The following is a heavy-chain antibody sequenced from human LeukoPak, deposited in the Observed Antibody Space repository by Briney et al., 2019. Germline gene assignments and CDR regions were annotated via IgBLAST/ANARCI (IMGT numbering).Heavy chain of an antibody. CDR1: GSSINNYY. CDR2: IYYSGNT. Sequence: SETLSLTCTVSGSSINNYYWGWIRQPPGKGLEWIGSIYYSGNTYYNASLKSQVSISIDTSKNQFSLRLTSVTAADTAVYYCARQTGSGLFILPGGQGTLVTVSS. CDR3: ARQTGSGLFILP. D-gene: IGHD3/OR15-3a*01. J-gene: IGHJ4*02. V-gene: IGHV4-39*01.